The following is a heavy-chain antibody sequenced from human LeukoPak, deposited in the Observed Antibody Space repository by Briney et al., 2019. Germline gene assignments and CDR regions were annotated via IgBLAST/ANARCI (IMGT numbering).Heavy chain of an antibody. D-gene: IGHD1-14*01. CDR1: GFTFSSYD. CDR2: IGTAGDT. J-gene: IGHJ3*02. V-gene: IGHV3-13*01. Sequence: GGSLRLSCAAFGFTFSSYDMHWVRQATGKGLEWVSAIGTAGDTYYPGSVKGRFTISRENAKNSLYLQMNSLRAGDTAVYYCARETPDSAFDIWGQGTMVTVSS. CDR3: ARETPDSAFDI.